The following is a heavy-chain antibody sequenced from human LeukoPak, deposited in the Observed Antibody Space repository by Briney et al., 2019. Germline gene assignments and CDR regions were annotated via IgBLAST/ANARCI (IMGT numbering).Heavy chain of an antibody. V-gene: IGHV3-21*01. CDR2: ISSSSSYI. Sequence: GSLRLSCAASGFTFSSYSMNWVRQAPGKGLEWVSSISSSSSYIYYADSVKGRFTISRDNAKNSLYLQMNSLRAEDTAVYYCAREMATTWGFDYWGQGTLVTVSS. CDR1: GFTFSSYS. J-gene: IGHJ4*02. CDR3: AREMATTWGFDY. D-gene: IGHD5-24*01.